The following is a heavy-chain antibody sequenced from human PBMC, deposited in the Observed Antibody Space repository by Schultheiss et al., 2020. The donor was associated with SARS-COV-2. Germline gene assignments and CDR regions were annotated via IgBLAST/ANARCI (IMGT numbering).Heavy chain of an antibody. D-gene: IGHD4-17*01. CDR3: ARQLNGDYEGAGCFDL. CDR2: ISAYNGNT. Sequence: ASVKVSCKASRYTFTSYYMHWVRQAPGQGLEWMGWISAYNGNTNYAQKFQGRVTITRDTSTSTAYMELSRLRSDDTAVYYCARQLNGDYEGAGCFDLWGRGTLVTVSS. CDR1: RYTFTSYY. J-gene: IGHJ2*01. V-gene: IGHV1-2*02.